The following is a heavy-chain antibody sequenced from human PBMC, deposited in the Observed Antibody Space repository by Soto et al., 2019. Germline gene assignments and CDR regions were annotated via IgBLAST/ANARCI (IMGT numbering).Heavy chain of an antibody. CDR1: GFTFSSYG. CDR2: ISYDEINK. D-gene: IGHD1-1*01. J-gene: IGHJ4*02. V-gene: IGHV3-30*18. CDR3: AKSVYNWNDVFFYY. Sequence: QVQLVESGGGVVQPGRSLRLSCAASGFTFSSYGMHWVRQAPGKGLEWVAIISYDEINKYYADSVKGRFTISRDNSKNTLYLQMNSLRAEDTAVYYCAKSVYNWNDVFFYYWGQGTLVTVSS.